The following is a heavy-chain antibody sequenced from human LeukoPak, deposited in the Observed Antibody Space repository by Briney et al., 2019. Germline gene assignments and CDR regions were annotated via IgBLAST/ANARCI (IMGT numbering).Heavy chain of an antibody. CDR1: GGSISSYY. CDR2: IYTSGST. D-gene: IGHD5-18*01. CDR3: ARDGGIQLWSHPYYFDY. V-gene: IGHV4-4*07. Sequence: SETLSLTCTVSGGSISSYYWSWLRQPAGKGVEGSGRIYTSGSTNYNPSLKSRVTISVDTSKNQFSLKLSSVTAADTAVYYCARDGGIQLWSHPYYFDYWGQGTLVTVSS. J-gene: IGHJ4*02.